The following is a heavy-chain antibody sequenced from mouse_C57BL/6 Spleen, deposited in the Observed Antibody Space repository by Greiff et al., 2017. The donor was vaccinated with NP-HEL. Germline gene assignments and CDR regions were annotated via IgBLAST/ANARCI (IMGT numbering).Heavy chain of an antibody. CDR1: GFSLTSYA. V-gene: IGHV2-9-1*01. CDR2: IWTGGGT. Sequence: VQLQQSGPGLVAPSQSLSITCTVSGFSLTSYAISWVRQPPGKGLEWLGLIWTGGGTNYNSALKSRLSISKDNSKSQVFLKMNSLQTDDTARYYCARNSLYGNYFDYWGQGTTLTVSS. D-gene: IGHD2-1*01. CDR3: ARNSLYGNYFDY. J-gene: IGHJ2*01.